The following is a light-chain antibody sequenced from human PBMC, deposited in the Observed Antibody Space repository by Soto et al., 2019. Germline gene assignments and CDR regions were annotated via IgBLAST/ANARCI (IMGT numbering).Light chain of an antibody. J-gene: IGKJ2*02. CDR2: AAS. Sequence: DIQMTQSPSSLSASVGDRVTITCRASQSISSYLNWYQQKPEKAPKLLIYAASSLQSGVPSRFSGSGSGTGFTLTISSLQPEDFATYYCQQSYSTLWTFGQGTKLEIK. CDR3: QQSYSTLWT. V-gene: IGKV1-39*01. CDR1: QSISSY.